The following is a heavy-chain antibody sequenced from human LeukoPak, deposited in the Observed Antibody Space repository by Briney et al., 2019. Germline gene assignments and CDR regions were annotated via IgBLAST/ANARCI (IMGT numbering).Heavy chain of an antibody. CDR3: ARETPDNADYYYYYMDV. CDR1: GYTFTSYY. CDR2: INPSGGST. Sequence: ASVKVSCKASGYTFTSYYMHWVRQAPGQGLEWMGIINPSGGSTSYAQKFQGRVTMTRDTSTSTVYMELSSLRSDDTAVYYCARETPDNADYYYYYMDVWGKGTTVTVSS. D-gene: IGHD1-14*01. J-gene: IGHJ6*03. V-gene: IGHV1-46*01.